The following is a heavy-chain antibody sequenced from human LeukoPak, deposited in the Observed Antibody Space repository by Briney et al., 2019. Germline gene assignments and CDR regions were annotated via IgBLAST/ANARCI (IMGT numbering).Heavy chain of an antibody. CDR1: GYTFTSYT. CDR3: ARDRNYYGSGSYPHVFDY. J-gene: IGHJ4*02. V-gene: IGHV1-18*01. Sequence: ASVKVSCKASGYTFTSYTISWVRQAPGQGLEWMGWISAYNGNTNYAQKVQGRVTMTTDTSTSTAYMELRSLRSDDTAVYYCARDRNYYGSGSYPHVFDYWGQGTLVTVSS. CDR2: ISAYNGNT. D-gene: IGHD3-10*01.